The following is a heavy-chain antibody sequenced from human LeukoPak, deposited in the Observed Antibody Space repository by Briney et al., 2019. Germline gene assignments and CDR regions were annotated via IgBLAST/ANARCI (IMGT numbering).Heavy chain of an antibody. D-gene: IGHD3-3*01. V-gene: IGHV1-18*01. CDR3: ARDRKSYYDFWSGYLRNDY. Sequence: ASAKVSCKASGYTFTSYGISWVRQAPGQGLEWMGWISAYNGNTNYAQKLQGRVTMTTDTSTSTAYMELRSLRSDDTAVYYCARDRKSYYDFWSGYLRNDYWGQGTLVTVSS. CDR2: ISAYNGNT. CDR1: GYTFTSYG. J-gene: IGHJ4*02.